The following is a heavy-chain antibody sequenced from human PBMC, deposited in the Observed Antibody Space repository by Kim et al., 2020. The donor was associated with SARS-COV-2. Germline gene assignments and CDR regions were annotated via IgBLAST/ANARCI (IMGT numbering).Heavy chain of an antibody. V-gene: IGHV3-23*01. CDR1: GFTFSSYA. CDR2: ISGSGGST. J-gene: IGHJ5*02. Sequence: GGSLRLSCAASGFTFSSYAMSWVRQAPGKGLEWVSAISGSGGSTYYADSVKGRFTISRDNSKNTLYLQLNSLRAEDTAVYYCAKDYQLLVGDSFWFDPWGQGTLVTVSS. CDR3: AKDYQLLVGDSFWFDP. D-gene: IGHD2-2*01.